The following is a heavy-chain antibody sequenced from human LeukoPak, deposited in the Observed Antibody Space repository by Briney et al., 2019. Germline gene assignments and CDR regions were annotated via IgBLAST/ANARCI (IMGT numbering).Heavy chain of an antibody. Sequence: GGSLRLSCAASGFSLSRYWMHWVRQAPGTGLVWVAYIDNDGTDTNYADSVRGRFTVSRDNAKNTLYLQMNGLRAEDTAVYYCTRGGFDHNMDVWGKGTTVT. D-gene: IGHD3-9*01. J-gene: IGHJ6*03. V-gene: IGHV3-74*01. CDR1: GFSLSRYW. CDR2: IDNDGTDT. CDR3: TRGGFDHNMDV.